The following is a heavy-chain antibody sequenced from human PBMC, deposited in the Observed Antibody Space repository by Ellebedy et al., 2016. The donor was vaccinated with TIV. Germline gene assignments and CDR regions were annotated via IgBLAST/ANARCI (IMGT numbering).Heavy chain of an antibody. V-gene: IGHV4-39*01. D-gene: IGHD4-17*01. CDR2: ISYSGNT. CDR1: GDSMNTFTYY. CDR3: ARKVNYGDYVDV. Sequence: GSLRLXXTVSGDSMNTFTYYWGWIRQPPGKELEWIGSISYSGNTFYKPSLQSRVTISLDTSRNQFSLRLTSMTAADTAVYHCARKVNYGDYVDVWGKGTTVTVSS. J-gene: IGHJ6*03.